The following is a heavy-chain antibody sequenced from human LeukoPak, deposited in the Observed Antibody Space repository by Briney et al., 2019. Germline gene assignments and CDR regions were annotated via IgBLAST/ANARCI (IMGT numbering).Heavy chain of an antibody. CDR2: IYYTGST. CDR1: GGSISNYF. J-gene: IGHJ4*02. Sequence: RPSETLSLTCTVSGGSISNYFWSWIRQPPGKGLEWIGYIYYTGSTNYNPSLNSRVTMSVDTSKSQFSLRLSSVTAADTAVYYCARHGSETYSPLYYFDYWGQGTLVTVSS. V-gene: IGHV4-59*08. CDR3: ARHGSETYSPLYYFDY. D-gene: IGHD1-26*01.